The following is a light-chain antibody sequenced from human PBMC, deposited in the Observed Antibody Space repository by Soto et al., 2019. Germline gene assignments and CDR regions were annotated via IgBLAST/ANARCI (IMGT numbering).Light chain of an antibody. Sequence: EIVLTQSPATLSLSPGERATLSCRASQSVATYVAWYQQKPGQAPRLLIYDAFNRATGTPARFSGSGSGTAFTLTISSLEPADSAVYYCQQRIKWPITFGQGTRLEIK. CDR3: QQRIKWPIT. V-gene: IGKV3-11*01. CDR2: DAF. CDR1: QSVATY. J-gene: IGKJ5*01.